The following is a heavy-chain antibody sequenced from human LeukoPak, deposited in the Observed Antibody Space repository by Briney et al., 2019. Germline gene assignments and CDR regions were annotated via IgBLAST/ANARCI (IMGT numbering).Heavy chain of an antibody. J-gene: IGHJ4*02. CDR3: ARVSIQLWLLDY. V-gene: IGHV1-2*02. Sequence: ASVKVSCKASGYSFTGYYMHWVRQAPGQGREWMGWINPNSSGTNYAQKFQGRVTMTRDTSISTAYMELSRLRSDDTAVYYCARVSIQLWLLDYCGQGTLVTVSS. CDR2: INPNSSGT. CDR1: GYSFTGYY. D-gene: IGHD5-18*01.